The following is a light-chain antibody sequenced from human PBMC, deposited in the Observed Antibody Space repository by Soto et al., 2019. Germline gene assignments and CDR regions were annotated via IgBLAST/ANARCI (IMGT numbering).Light chain of an antibody. V-gene: IGLV2-23*01. Sequence: QSVLPEAACVIGSPGHSITISCTGTSSGLGSYILVSWYQQHPSKAPKLMIYEGSKRPSGVSNRFSGSKSDNTASLTISALQAEDEADYYCSSYAGSSTYVFGNGTKGTAL. J-gene: IGLJ1*01. CDR3: SSYAGSSTYV. CDR2: EGS. CDR1: SSGLGSYIL.